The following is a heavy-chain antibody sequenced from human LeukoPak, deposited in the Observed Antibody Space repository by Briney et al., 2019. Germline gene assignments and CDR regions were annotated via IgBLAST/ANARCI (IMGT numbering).Heavy chain of an antibody. V-gene: IGHV1-69*13. CDR3: ATRYCSSTSCFSKPNYYYYYMDV. CDR1: GGTFSSYA. J-gene: IGHJ6*03. Sequence: ASVKVSCKASGGTFSSYAISWVRQAPGQGLEWMGGIIPIFGTANYAQKFQGRVTITADESTSTAYMELSSLRSEDTAVYYCATRYCSSTSCFSKPNYYYYYMDVWGKGTTVTISS. D-gene: IGHD2-2*01. CDR2: IIPIFGTA.